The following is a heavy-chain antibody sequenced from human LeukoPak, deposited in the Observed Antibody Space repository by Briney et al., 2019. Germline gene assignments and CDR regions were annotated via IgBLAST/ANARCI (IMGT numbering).Heavy chain of an antibody. CDR2: INHSGST. CDR3: ARSRAFDI. CDR1: GGSISSYY. Sequence: SETLSLTCTVSGGSISSYYWSWIRQPPGKGLEWIGEINHSGSTSYNPSLKSRVTISVDTSKNQFSLKLSSVTAADTAVYYCARSRAFDIWGQGTMVTVSS. J-gene: IGHJ3*02. V-gene: IGHV4-34*01.